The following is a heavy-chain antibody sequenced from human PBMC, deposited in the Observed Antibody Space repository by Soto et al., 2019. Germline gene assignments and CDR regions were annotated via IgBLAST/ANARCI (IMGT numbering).Heavy chain of an antibody. Sequence: EVQLVESGGGLVKPGGSLRLSCAVSGFPFSNGWMSWVRQAPGKGLEWVGRIKSKTDGETRAYAGPVKDRFTISRDDSKKTLYLQMNSLKTEDTAVYYCSTDLGYYGMDVWGQGTTVTVSS. CDR2: IKSKTDGETR. CDR1: GFPFSNGW. D-gene: IGHD2-15*01. J-gene: IGHJ6*02. CDR3: STDLGYYGMDV. V-gene: IGHV3-15*01.